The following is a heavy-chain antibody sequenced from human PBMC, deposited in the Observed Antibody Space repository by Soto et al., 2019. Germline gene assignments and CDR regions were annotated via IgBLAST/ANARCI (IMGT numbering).Heavy chain of an antibody. CDR2: VHHTGTA. CDR1: GGSIINNDYH. V-gene: IGHV4-39*02. J-gene: IGHJ4*02. CDR3: ARDKITGLFAY. D-gene: IGHD2-8*02. Sequence: SETLSLTCTVSGGSIINNDYHWGWIRQPPGKGLDWIGTVHHTGTAYYNPSLKSRVIISVDTSKSQFSLKLTSVTAADTAVYYCARDKITGLFAYWGQGTLVTVSS.